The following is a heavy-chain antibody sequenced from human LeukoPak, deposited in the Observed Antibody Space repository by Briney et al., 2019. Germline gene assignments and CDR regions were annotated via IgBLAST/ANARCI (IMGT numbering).Heavy chain of an antibody. CDR2: ISYDGSNK. CDR1: GFTFSSYA. V-gene: IGHV3-30-3*01. D-gene: IGHD2-15*01. CDR3: AREVQGPDTPFDY. J-gene: IGHJ4*02. Sequence: PGGSLRLSCAASGFTFSSYAMHWVRQAPGKGLEWVAVISYDGSNKYYADSVKGRFTISRDNSKNTLYLQMNSLRAEDTAVYYCAREVQGPDTPFDYWGQGTLVTVSS.